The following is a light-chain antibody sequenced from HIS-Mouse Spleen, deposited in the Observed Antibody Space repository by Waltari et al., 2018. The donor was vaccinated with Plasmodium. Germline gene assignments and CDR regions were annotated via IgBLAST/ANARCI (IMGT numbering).Light chain of an antibody. CDR1: QSISSY. CDR2: AAS. CDR3: QQSYSTPYT. Sequence: DIQMTQSPSSLSASVGDRVTITCRASQSISSYLNWYQQKPGKAPKLLIYAASSLQSGDRSRFSRSGSGTEFTLAISSLQPEDFATYYCQQSYSTPYTFGQGTKLEIK. J-gene: IGKJ2*01. V-gene: IGKV1-39*01.